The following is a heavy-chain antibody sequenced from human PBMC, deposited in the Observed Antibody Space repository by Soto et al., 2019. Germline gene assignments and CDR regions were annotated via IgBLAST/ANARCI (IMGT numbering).Heavy chain of an antibody. V-gene: IGHV3-33*01. CDR2: IWYDGSNK. D-gene: IGHD2-15*01. CDR3: ARDGGCRGGYTVGCNWFDP. J-gene: IGHJ5*02. Sequence: QVQLVESGGGVVQPGRSLRLSCAASGFTFSSYGMHWVRQAPGKGLEWVAVIWYDGSNKYYADSVKGRFTISRDNSKNXLXXQVNRLRAEDTAVYYRARDGGCRGGYTVGCNWFDPWGQGTLVTVSS. CDR1: GFTFSSYG.